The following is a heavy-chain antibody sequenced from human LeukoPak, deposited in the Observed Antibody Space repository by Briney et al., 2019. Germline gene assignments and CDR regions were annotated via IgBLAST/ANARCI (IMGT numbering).Heavy chain of an antibody. CDR2: ISYLSSHV. V-gene: IGHV3-21*01. D-gene: IGHD1-1*01. J-gene: IGHJ4*02. Sequence: GGSLRLSCSASGFTFSDYDMNWVRQAPGKGLEWVSSISYLSSHVYYGDSVKGRFSISRDNAKNSLYLQMNSLGAEDTAIYYCGRAFPPLRTTSAGDLWGLAILVTVSS. CDR3: GRAFPPLRTTSAGDL. CDR1: GFTFSDYD.